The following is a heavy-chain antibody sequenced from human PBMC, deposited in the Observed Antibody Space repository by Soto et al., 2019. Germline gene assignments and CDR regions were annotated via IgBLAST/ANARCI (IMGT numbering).Heavy chain of an antibody. J-gene: IGHJ6*02. CDR2: ISYDGSNK. D-gene: IGHD3-10*01. CDR1: GFTFSSYG. V-gene: IGHV3-30*18. Sequence: GGSLRLSCAASGFTFSSYGMHWVRQAQGKGLEWVAVISYDGSNKYYADSVKGRFTISRDNSKNTLYLQMNSLRAEDTAVYYCAKDQDTMAAYGMDVWGQGTTVTVSS. CDR3: AKDQDTMAAYGMDV.